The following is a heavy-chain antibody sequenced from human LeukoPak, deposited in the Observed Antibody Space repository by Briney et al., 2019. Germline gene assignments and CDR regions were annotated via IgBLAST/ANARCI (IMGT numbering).Heavy chain of an antibody. CDR1: GGSFSGYY. Sequence: PSETLSLTCAVSGGSFSGYYWSWIRQPPGKGLEWIGEINHSGSTNYNPSLKSRVTISVDTSKNQFSLKLSSVTAADTAVYYCARGADCSSTSCYTRFDPWGQGTLVTVSS. D-gene: IGHD2-2*02. J-gene: IGHJ5*02. CDR3: ARGADCSSTSCYTRFDP. V-gene: IGHV4-34*01. CDR2: INHSGST.